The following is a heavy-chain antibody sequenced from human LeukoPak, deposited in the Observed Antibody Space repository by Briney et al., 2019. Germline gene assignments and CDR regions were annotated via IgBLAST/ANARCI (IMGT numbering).Heavy chain of an antibody. CDR1: GFTFDIYW. V-gene: IGHV3-7*01. CDR2: IKHDGSDK. D-gene: IGHD1-26*01. Sequence: GGSLRLSCAASGFTFDIYWMSWVRQAPGEGLEWVANIKHDGSDKYYVDSVKGRFTISRDNAKNSVYLEMNSLRADDTAVYYCARDQTIKYSGSYNFDYWGQGTLVTVSS. J-gene: IGHJ4*02. CDR3: ARDQTIKYSGSYNFDY.